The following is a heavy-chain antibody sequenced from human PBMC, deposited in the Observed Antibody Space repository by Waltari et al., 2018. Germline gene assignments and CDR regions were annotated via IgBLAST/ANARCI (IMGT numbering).Heavy chain of an antibody. Sequence: EVQLVESGGGLVQPGGSLRLSCAASGFTFSSYWMSWVRQAPGKGLEWVANIKQDGSEKYYGDSVKCRFTISRENAKNSLYLQMNSLRAEDTAVYYCARERWWSPAGDYWGQGTLVTVSS. D-gene: IGHD2-8*02. CDR2: IKQDGSEK. J-gene: IGHJ4*02. V-gene: IGHV3-7*01. CDR1: GFTFSSYW. CDR3: ARERWWSPAGDY.